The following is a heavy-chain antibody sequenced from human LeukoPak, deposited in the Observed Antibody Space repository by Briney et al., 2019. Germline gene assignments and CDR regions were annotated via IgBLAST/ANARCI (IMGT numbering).Heavy chain of an antibody. Sequence: GGSLRLSCTVSGFTFSSYAMSWVRQAPGKGLEWVSAISGSGGSTYYADSVKGRFTISRDNSKNTLYLQMNSLRAEDTAVYYCAKDTPNTYYYDSSGYYPHPADYWGQGTLVTVSS. CDR3: AKDTPNTYYYDSSGYYPHPADY. J-gene: IGHJ4*02. V-gene: IGHV3-23*01. D-gene: IGHD3-22*01. CDR1: GFTFSSYA. CDR2: ISGSGGST.